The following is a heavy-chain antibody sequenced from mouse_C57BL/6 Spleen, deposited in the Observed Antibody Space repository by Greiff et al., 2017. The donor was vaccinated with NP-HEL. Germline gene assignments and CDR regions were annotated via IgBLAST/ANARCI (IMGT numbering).Heavy chain of an antibody. J-gene: IGHJ1*03. CDR2: IDPSDSYT. CDR1: GYTFTSYW. CDR3: ALYYYGRGYFDG. V-gene: IGHV1-69*01. Sequence: QVQLKESGAELVMPGASVKLSCKASGYTFTSYWMHWVKQRPGQGLEWIGEIDPSDSYTNYNQKFKGKSTLTVDKSSSTAYMQRSSLTSEDSAVYYCALYYYGRGYFDGWGTGTTVTVSS. D-gene: IGHD1-1*01.